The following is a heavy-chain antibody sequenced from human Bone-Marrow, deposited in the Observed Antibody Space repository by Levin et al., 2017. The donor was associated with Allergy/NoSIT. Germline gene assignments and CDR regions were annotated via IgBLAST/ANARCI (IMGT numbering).Heavy chain of an antibody. CDR3: ARDDPTHQCSGDRCLRYGMDV. D-gene: IGHD6-19*01. CDR1: VYIFSNFF. Sequence: GDSLNISFIVSVYIFSNFFIIFFLHIPFKFLYLIFIIYPTYSYTNYSPSSQGHVTFSADRSTSTVYLQWGSLKASDTAMYFCARDDPTHQCSGDRCLRYGMDVWGQGTTVTVSS. CDR2: IYPTYSYT. V-gene: IGHV5-10-1*01. J-gene: IGHJ6*02.